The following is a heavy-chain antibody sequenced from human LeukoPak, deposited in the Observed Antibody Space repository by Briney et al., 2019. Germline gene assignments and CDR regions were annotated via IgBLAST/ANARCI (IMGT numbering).Heavy chain of an antibody. CDR3: ARLIAAAGILGY. Sequence: PSETLSLTCTVSGGSISSSSYYWGWIRQPPGKGLERIGSIYYSGSTYYNPSLKSRVTISVDTSKNQFSLKLSSVTAADTAVYYCARLIAAAGILGYRGQGTLVTVSS. V-gene: IGHV4-39*01. D-gene: IGHD6-13*01. CDR2: IYYSGST. CDR1: GGSISSSSYY. J-gene: IGHJ4*02.